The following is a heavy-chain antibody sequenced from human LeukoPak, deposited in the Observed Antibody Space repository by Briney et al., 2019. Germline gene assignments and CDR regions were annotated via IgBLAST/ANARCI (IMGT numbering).Heavy chain of an antibody. CDR3: AKAHPGRGYYYMDV. CDR2: ISYDGSNK. V-gene: IGHV3-30-3*01. CDR1: GFTFSSYA. J-gene: IGHJ6*03. Sequence: GGSLRLSCAASGFTFSSYAMHWVRQAPGKGLEWVAVISYDGSNKYYADSVKGRFTISRDNSKNTLYLQMNSLRAEDTAVYYCAKAHPGRGYYYMDVWGKGTTVTVSS. D-gene: IGHD1-26*01.